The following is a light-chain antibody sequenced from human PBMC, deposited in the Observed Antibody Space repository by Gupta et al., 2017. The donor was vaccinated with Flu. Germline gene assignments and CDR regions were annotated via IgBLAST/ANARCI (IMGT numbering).Light chain of an antibody. CDR2: DAS. CDR3: QQRSNRPPT. J-gene: IGKJ5*01. V-gene: IGKV3-11*01. CDR1: QSVSSY. Sequence: PATLSLSPGERATLSCRASQSVSSYLAWYQQKPGQAPRLLIYDASNRATGIPARFSGSGSGTDFTLTISSLEPEDFAVYYCQQRSNRPPTFGQGTRLEIK.